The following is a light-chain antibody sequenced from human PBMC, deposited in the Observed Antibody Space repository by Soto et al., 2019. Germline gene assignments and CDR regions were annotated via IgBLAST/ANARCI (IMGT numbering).Light chain of an antibody. Sequence: DIQMTQSPSSVSASVGDRVTMTCRASQAISSRLTWYQQKPGTAPRLLIYAAYSLQSGVPSRFSGSGSGTDFFLTITSLQPEDVATYYCQQVNSFPITFGQGTRLEIK. CDR1: QAISSR. CDR2: AAY. CDR3: QQVNSFPIT. V-gene: IGKV1-12*01. J-gene: IGKJ5*01.